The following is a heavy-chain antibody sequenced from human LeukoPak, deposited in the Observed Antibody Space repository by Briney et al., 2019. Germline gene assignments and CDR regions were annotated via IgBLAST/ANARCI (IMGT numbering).Heavy chain of an antibody. CDR1: GASISSSIYY. J-gene: IGHJ4*02. D-gene: IGHD6-19*01. V-gene: IGHV4-39*01. Sequence: SETLSLTCSVSGASISSSIYYWAWIRQPPGKGLEWIGSVFYSGTTYYNPSLKSRVTISVDTSKNQFSLTVTSVTAADTAVYYCATTSLSDWYRPYDCWGQGILVTVSS. CDR3: ATTSLSDWYRPYDC. CDR2: VFYSGTT.